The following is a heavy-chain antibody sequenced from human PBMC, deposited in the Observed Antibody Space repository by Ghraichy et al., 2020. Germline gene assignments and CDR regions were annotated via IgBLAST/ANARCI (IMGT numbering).Heavy chain of an antibody. D-gene: IGHD3-10*01. Sequence: GSLRLSCTVSGGSISSYYWSWIRQPPGKGLEWIGYIYYSGSTNYNPSLKSRVTISVDTSKNQFSLKLSSVTAADTAVYYCARERRVTMVRGVTDFFDYWGQGTLVTVSS. J-gene: IGHJ4*02. CDR2: IYYSGST. V-gene: IGHV4-59*01. CDR3: ARERRVTMVRGVTDFFDY. CDR1: GGSISSYY.